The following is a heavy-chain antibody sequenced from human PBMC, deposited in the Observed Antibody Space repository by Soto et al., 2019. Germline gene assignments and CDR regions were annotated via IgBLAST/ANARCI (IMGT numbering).Heavy chain of an antibody. Sequence: ASVKVSCKASGYTFTSYAMHWVRQAPGQRLEWMGWINAGNGNTKYSQKFQGRVTITADESTSTAYMELSSLRSEDTAVYYCAREILPTYSSSPYYYYGMDVWGQGTTVTVSS. D-gene: IGHD6-6*01. CDR3: AREILPTYSSSPYYYYGMDV. V-gene: IGHV1-3*01. J-gene: IGHJ6*02. CDR2: INAGNGNT. CDR1: GYTFTSYA.